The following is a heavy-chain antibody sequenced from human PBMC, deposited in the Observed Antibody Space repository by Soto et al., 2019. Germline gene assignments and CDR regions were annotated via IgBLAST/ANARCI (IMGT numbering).Heavy chain of an antibody. CDR1: GGSISTVGHY. D-gene: IGHD1-1*01. Sequence: SETLSLTCSVSGGSISTVGHYWTWIRQPPGKGLEWIGSIYHTGSTYYSKSLRSRLTMSVDTSKSQFSLRLSSVTAADTAVYYCARATGTLRSRNCDDWGQGSVVTGSS. CDR2: IYHTGST. V-gene: IGHV4-31*03. J-gene: IGHJ4*02. CDR3: ARATGTLRSRNCDD.